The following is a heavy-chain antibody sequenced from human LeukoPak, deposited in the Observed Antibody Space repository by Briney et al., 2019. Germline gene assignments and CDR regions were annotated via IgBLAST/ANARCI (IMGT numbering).Heavy chain of an antibody. Sequence: GGSLRLSCAASGFSFSTYSMYWVRQAPGKGLEWLSHISGSSATIRYADSVKGRFTTSRDNAKNSVYLQVNSLRAEDTAVYYCARDPTYSGVYYLDVWGKGATVTVSS. D-gene: IGHD2-15*01. CDR3: ARDPTYSGVYYLDV. V-gene: IGHV3-48*04. CDR2: ISGSSATI. J-gene: IGHJ6*03. CDR1: GFSFSTYS.